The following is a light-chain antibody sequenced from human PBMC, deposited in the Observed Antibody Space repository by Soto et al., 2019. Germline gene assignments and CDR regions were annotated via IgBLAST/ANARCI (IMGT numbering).Light chain of an antibody. Sequence: IVLTQSPGTLSLSPGERATLSCRASQSVTTGCSAWYQQKPGQAPRLLIYGASSRATGIPDRFSGSGSETDFTLTISRLEPEDFAVYYCQQYGSSYTFGGGTKVE. J-gene: IGKJ4*01. CDR3: QQYGSSYT. CDR2: GAS. V-gene: IGKV3-20*01. CDR1: QSVTTGC.